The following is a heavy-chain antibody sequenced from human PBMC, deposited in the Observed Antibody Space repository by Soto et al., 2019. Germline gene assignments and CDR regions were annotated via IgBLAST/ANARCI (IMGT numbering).Heavy chain of an antibody. CDR2: IYTSGST. CDR3: AREGYSDWLLSYYFDY. D-gene: IGHD3-9*01. CDR1: GGSISSYY. V-gene: IGHV4-4*07. J-gene: IGHJ4*02. Sequence: QVQLQESGPGLVKPSETLSLTCTVSGGSISSYYWSWIRQPAGKGLEWIGRIYTSGSTNYNPSLKSRVTMSVDTSKNQFSLKLSSVTAADTAVYYCAREGYSDWLLSYYFDYWGQGTLVTVSS.